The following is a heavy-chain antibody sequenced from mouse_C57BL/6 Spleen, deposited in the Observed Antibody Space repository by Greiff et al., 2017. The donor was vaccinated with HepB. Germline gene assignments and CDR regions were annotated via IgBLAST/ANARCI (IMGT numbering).Heavy chain of an antibody. Sequence: QVQLQQSGPELVKPGASVKISCKASGYAFSSSWMNWVKQRPGKGLEWIGRIYPGDGDTNYNGKFKGKATLTADKSSSTAYMQLSSLTSEDYAVYFCARRAYGDYIDYWGQGTTLTVSS. J-gene: IGHJ2*01. CDR3: ARRAYGDYIDY. D-gene: IGHD3-3*01. CDR1: GYAFSSSW. CDR2: IYPGDGDT. V-gene: IGHV1-82*01.